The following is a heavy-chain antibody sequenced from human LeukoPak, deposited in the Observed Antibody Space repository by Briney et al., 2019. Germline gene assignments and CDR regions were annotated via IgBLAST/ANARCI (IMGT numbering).Heavy chain of an antibody. CDR2: IIPVYGTP. D-gene: IGHD3-22*01. CDR1: GGPFSRLA. V-gene: IGHV1-69*05. J-gene: IGHJ1*01. CDR3: ARDSSGYPVGYFEH. Sequence: GASVKVSCKASGGPFSRLAFSWVRQAPGQGLEWMGGIIPVYGTPNYAQSFQGRVTITTDDSTSTGYMELSSLTSEYTAIYYCARDSSGYPVGYFEHWGQGTLVTVSS.